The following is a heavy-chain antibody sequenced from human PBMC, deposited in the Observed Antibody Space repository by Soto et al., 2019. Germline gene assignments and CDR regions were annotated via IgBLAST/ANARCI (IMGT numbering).Heavy chain of an antibody. D-gene: IGHD6-13*01. CDR2: ISGGGSTT. Sequence: EVQLLESGGGLVQPEGSLRLSCEASGFTFSSYAMSWVRQAPGKGLEWVSGISGGGSTTYYADSVKGRFTISRDNSQNTLYLQGNSLRAGDAAVYYCARDQAAGGTISRYFQDWGQGTLVTVSS. CDR1: GFTFSSYA. CDR3: ARDQAAGGTISRYFQD. V-gene: IGHV3-23*01. J-gene: IGHJ1*01.